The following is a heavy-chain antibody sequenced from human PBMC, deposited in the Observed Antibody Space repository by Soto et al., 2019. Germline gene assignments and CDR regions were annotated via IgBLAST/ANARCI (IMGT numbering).Heavy chain of an antibody. CDR1: GFTFSTYA. Sequence: PGGSLRLSCAASGFTFSTYALTWVRQAPGKGLEWVSAISGSGVSTYYADSVKGRFTISRDNSKNTLYLQMNSLRAEDTAIYYCAKGPVSYDGSGYSYQDYWGQGTLVTVSS. D-gene: IGHD3-22*01. J-gene: IGHJ4*02. V-gene: IGHV3-23*01. CDR2: ISGSGVST. CDR3: AKGPVSYDGSGYSYQDY.